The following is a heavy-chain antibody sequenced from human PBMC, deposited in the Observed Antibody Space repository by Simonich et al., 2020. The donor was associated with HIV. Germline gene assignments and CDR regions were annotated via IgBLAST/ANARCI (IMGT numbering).Heavy chain of an antibody. D-gene: IGHD3-3*01. V-gene: IGHV4-34*01. CDR3: ARLIRGSAFDI. CDR2: VNLGGST. J-gene: IGHJ3*02. Sequence: QVQLQQWGAGLLEPSETLSLTCAVYGGSFSGYYWSWIRQPPGTGLEWIGEVNLGGSTYSKPSLKSRVTNSIDTSKNQFSLKLSSVTAADTAVYYCARLIRGSAFDIWGQGTMVTVSS. CDR1: GGSFSGYY.